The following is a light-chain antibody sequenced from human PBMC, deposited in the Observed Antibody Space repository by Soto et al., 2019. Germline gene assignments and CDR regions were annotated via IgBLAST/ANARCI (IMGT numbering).Light chain of an antibody. J-gene: IGKJ5*01. CDR2: DAS. Sequence: EIVLTQSPATLPLSPGDTATLSCRASQSVSSYLAWYQQKPGQAPRLLIYDASNRATGIPARFSGSGSGTDFTLTISSLAPEAFAVYYCQQRSNWPITFGQGTRLEIK. CDR3: QQRSNWPIT. CDR1: QSVSSY. V-gene: IGKV3-11*01.